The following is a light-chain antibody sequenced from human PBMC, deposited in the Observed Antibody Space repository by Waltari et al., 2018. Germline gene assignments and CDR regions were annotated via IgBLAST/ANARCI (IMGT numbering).Light chain of an antibody. J-gene: IGKJ4*01. Sequence: DIQMTQSPSSLSASIGDRVTITCRASQNMDSYLNWYQQKPGKAPRLLIYAASTLQSGVPSRFSGRESGTEFTLTISSLQPEDFATYYCLQIYTTPPTFGGGTKVDIK. V-gene: IGKV1-39*01. CDR3: LQIYTTPPT. CDR2: AAS. CDR1: QNMDSY.